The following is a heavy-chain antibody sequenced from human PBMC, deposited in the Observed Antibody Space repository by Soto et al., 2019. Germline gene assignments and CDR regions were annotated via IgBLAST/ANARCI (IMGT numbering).Heavy chain of an antibody. D-gene: IGHD3-22*01. V-gene: IGHV3-23*01. J-gene: IGHJ4*02. CDR2: TSGSGGST. Sequence: PGGSLRLSCAASGFTFSSYAMSWVRQAPGKGLEWVSATSGSGGSTYYADSVKGRFTISRDNSKNTLYLQMNSLRAEDTAVYYCAKDSYDSSVYYYRPKSGQTTNWGQGTLVTVSS. CDR1: GFTFSSYA. CDR3: AKDSYDSSVYYYRPKSGQTTN.